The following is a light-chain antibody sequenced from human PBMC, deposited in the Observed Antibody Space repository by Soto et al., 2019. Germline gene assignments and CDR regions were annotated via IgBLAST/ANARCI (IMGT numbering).Light chain of an antibody. CDR2: TAY. Sequence: AIRMTQSPSSFSASTGDRVTITCRASQGISSHLAWYQVKPGKAPRLLIYTAYYLESGVPSKFSGSRYGTDFTLNISSLQSEDFEVYYCQQYFSYPLTFGGGTKLEIK. V-gene: IGKV1-8*01. CDR3: QQYFSYPLT. CDR1: QGISSH. J-gene: IGKJ4*01.